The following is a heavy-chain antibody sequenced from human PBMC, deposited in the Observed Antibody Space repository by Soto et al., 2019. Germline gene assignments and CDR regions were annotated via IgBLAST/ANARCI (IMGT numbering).Heavy chain of an antibody. V-gene: IGHV1-18*01. Sequence: ASVKVSCKASGYTFTNYDINWVRQAPGQGLEWMGWISAYNGNTNYAQKLQGRVTMTTDTSTSTAYMELRSLISDDTAVYYCARGVGSGIYYNQYNWFDPWGQGTLVTVSS. J-gene: IGHJ5*02. D-gene: IGHD3-10*01. CDR2: ISAYNGNT. CDR3: ARGVGSGIYYNQYNWFDP. CDR1: GYTFTNYD.